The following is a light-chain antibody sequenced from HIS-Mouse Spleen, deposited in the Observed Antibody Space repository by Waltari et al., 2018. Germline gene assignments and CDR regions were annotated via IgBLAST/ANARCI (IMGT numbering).Light chain of an antibody. CDR2: DDS. V-gene: IGLV3-10*01. J-gene: IGLJ2*01. Sequence: SYELTQPPSVSVSPGQTARITCSGDALPKKYAYWYQQKSGRAPVLGISDDSKRPSGIPERFSGASSGTMATLTISGAQVEDEADYYCYSTDSSGNHRVFGGGTKLTVL. CDR3: YSTDSSGNHRV. CDR1: ALPKKY.